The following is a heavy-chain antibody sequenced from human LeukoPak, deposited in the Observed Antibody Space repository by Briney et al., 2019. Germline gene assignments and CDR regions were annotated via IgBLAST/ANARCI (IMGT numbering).Heavy chain of an antibody. CDR1: GFTFSSYS. CDR3: ARGGRYPLDY. J-gene: IGHJ4*02. V-gene: IGHV3-21*01. CDR2: ISSSSSYI. Sequence: GGSLRLSCAASGFTFSSYSMNWVRRAPGKGLEWVSSISSSSSYIYYADSVKGRFTISRDNAKNSLYLQMNSLRAEDTAVCYCARGGRYPLDYWGQGTLDTVSS. D-gene: IGHD3-16*01.